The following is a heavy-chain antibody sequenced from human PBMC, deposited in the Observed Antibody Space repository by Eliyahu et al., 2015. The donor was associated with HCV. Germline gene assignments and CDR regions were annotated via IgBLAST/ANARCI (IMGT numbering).Heavy chain of an antibody. CDR1: GFXFSSYG. D-gene: IGHD1-7*01. V-gene: IGHV3-33*08. Sequence: QVQLVESGGGVVQPGRSLRLSCAASGFXFSSYGMXWVRXAPGKGLEWVAVIWYDGSNKYYADSVKGRFTISRDNSKNTLYLQMNSLRAEDTAVYYCARDFRITGTTGGIDPWGQGTLVTVSS. J-gene: IGHJ5*02. CDR2: IWYDGSNK. CDR3: ARDFRITGTTGGIDP.